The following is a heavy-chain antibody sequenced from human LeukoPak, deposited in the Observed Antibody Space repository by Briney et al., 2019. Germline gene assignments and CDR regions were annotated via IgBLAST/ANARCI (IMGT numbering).Heavy chain of an antibody. V-gene: IGHV4-39*01. CDR2: IYYSGST. Sequence: SETLSLTCTVSGGSISGTSYYWAWIRQPPGKGLEWIGSIYYSGSTYYNPSLKSRVTISVDTSKNQFSLKLSSVTAADTAVYYCARNVVTIFGVVMYYFDYWGQGTLVTVSS. CDR3: ARNVVTIFGVVMYYFDY. J-gene: IGHJ4*02. CDR1: GGSISGTSYY. D-gene: IGHD3-3*01.